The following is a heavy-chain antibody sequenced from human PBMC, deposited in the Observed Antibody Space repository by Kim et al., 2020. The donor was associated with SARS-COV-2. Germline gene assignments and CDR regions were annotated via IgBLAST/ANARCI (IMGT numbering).Heavy chain of an antibody. J-gene: IGHJ4*02. CDR3: ARAGLVGGKQWLTLDY. D-gene: IGHD6-19*01. V-gene: IGHV1-69*01. Sequence: KFQGRVTITADESTSTAYMELSSVRSEDTAVYYCARAGLVGGKQWLTLDYWGQGTLVTVSS.